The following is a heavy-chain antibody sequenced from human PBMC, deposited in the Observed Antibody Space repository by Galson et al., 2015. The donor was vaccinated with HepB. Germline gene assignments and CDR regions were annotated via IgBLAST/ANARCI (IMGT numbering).Heavy chain of an antibody. CDR2: ISGSGGST. CDR1: GFTFSSYA. Sequence: SLRLSCAASGFTFSSYAMSWVRQAPGKGLEWVSAISGSGGSTYYADSVKGRFTISRDNSKNTLYLQMNSLRAEDTAVYYCAKDNHPSPIWSSGTKSPYYFDYWGQGTLVTVSS. V-gene: IGHV3-23*01. D-gene: IGHD3-10*01. J-gene: IGHJ4*02. CDR3: AKDNHPSPIWSSGTKSPYYFDY.